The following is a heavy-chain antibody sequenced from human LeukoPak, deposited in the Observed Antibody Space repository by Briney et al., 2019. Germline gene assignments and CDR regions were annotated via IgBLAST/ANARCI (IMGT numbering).Heavy chain of an antibody. CDR1: GYTFTGYY. V-gene: IGHV1-2*02. J-gene: IGHJ5*02. CDR3: ARDPFPYNWNDVFDPTNWFDP. CDR2: INPNSGGT. D-gene: IGHD1-20*01. Sequence: GASVKVSCKASGYTFTGYYMHWVRQAPGQGLEWMGWINPNSGGTNYAQKFQGRVTMTRDTSISTAYMELSRLRSDDTAVYYCARDPFPYNWNDVFDPTNWFDPWGQGTLVTVSS.